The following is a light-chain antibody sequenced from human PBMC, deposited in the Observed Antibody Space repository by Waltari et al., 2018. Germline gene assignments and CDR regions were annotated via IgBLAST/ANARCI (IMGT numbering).Light chain of an antibody. J-gene: IGLJ1*01. CDR3: SAYTMFATYV. V-gene: IGLV2-14*01. CDR1: SSDIGNNVH. Sequence: QSVLTQPASLSGSPGQSITISCTGTSSDIGNNVHDAWYQQHPGRAPKLIIFDVSEGPSGVSSRFSGSKSGNTACLTISGLQTEDEADYYCSAYTMFATYVFGTGTKVTVL. CDR2: DVS.